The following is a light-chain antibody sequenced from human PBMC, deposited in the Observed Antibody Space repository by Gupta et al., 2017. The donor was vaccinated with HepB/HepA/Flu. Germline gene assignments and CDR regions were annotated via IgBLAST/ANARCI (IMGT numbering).Light chain of an antibody. CDR2: KVN. CDR3: CSFALSSSVV. V-gene: IGLV2-23*02. CDR1: SSDIGTYNL. Sequence: QSALTQPAPVSWSPGQANTTSCTGTSSDIGTYNLVSWYQQHPGKAPKLILYKVNERPSGVSNRFSGSKSGNTASLTISGLQAEDEADYYCCSFALSSSVVFGGGTKLTVL. J-gene: IGLJ2*01.